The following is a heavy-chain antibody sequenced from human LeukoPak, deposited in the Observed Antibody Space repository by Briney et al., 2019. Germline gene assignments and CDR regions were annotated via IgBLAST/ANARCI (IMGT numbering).Heavy chain of an antibody. CDR2: IYYSGST. CDR1: GGSISSGGYY. CDR3: ARFGSSTWYKGAFDI. J-gene: IGHJ3*02. V-gene: IGHV4-31*03. D-gene: IGHD1-1*01. Sequence: SETLSLTCTVSGGSISSGGYYWSWIRQHPGKGLEWIGYIYYSGSTYYNPSLKSRVTIPVDTSKNQFSLNLTSVTAADTAVYYCARFGSSTWYKGAFDIWGQGTMVTVAS.